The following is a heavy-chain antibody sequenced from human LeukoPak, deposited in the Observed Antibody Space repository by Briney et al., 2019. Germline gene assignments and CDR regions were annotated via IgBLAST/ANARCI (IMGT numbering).Heavy chain of an antibody. V-gene: IGHV3-7*01. CDR2: IKQDGSEK. D-gene: IGHD6-19*01. CDR1: GFTFSSYW. CDR3: ARVEVKPTHLIAVAGTDLQYYFDY. Sequence: PGGSLRLSCAASGFTFSSYWMSWVRQAPGRGLEWVANIKQDGSEKYYVDSVKGRFTISRDNAKNSLYLQMNSLRAEDTAVYYCARVEVKPTHLIAVAGTDLQYYFDYWGQGTLATVSS. J-gene: IGHJ4*02.